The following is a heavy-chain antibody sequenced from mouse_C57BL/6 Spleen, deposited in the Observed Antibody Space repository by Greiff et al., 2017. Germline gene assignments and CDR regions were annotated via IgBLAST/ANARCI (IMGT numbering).Heavy chain of an antibody. V-gene: IGHV5-17*01. Sequence: EVKLMESGGGLVKPGGSLKLSCAASGFTFSDYGMHWVRQAPEKGLELVAYISSGSSTIYYADTVKGRFTISRDNAKNTLFLQMTSLRSEDTAMHYCARQNYYGSSYVFYFDYWGQGTTLTVSS. D-gene: IGHD1-1*01. J-gene: IGHJ2*01. CDR1: GFTFSDYG. CDR3: ARQNYYGSSYVFYFDY. CDR2: ISSGSSTI.